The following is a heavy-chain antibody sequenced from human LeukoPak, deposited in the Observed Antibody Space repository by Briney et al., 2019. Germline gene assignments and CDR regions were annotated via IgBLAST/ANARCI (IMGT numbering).Heavy chain of an antibody. CDR1: GFTFSSYE. CDR3: AREEMATIIHY. J-gene: IGHJ4*02. CDR2: ISSSGSTI. V-gene: IGHV3-48*03. Sequence: GGSLRLSCAASGFTFSSYETNWVRQAPGKGLEWVSYISSSGSTIYYADSVKGRFTISRDNAKNSLYLQMNSLRAEDTAVYYCAREEMATIIHYWGQGTLVTVSS. D-gene: IGHD5-24*01.